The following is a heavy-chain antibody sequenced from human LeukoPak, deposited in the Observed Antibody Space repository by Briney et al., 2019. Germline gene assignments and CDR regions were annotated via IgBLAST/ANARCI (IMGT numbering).Heavy chain of an antibody. Sequence: ASVKVSCKASGYTFTGYYMHWVRQALGQGLEWMGRINPNSGGTNYAQKFQGRVTMTRDTSISTAYMELSRLRSDDTAVYYCASDKTYGEGFDPWGQGTLVTVSS. J-gene: IGHJ5*02. V-gene: IGHV1-2*06. CDR1: GYTFTGYY. D-gene: IGHD4-17*01. CDR3: ASDKTYGEGFDP. CDR2: INPNSGGT.